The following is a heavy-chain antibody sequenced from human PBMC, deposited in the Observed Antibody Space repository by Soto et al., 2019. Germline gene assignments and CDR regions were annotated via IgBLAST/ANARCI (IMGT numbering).Heavy chain of an antibody. Sequence: PGGSLILSCAASGFTFSSYAMSWVRQAPGKGLEWVSAISGSGGSTYYADSVKGRFTISRDNSKNTLYLQMNSLRAEDTAVYYCAKRRYYDSSGYKDYGMDVWGQGTTVRVSS. J-gene: IGHJ6*02. D-gene: IGHD3-22*01. CDR3: AKRRYYDSSGYKDYGMDV. CDR1: GFTFSSYA. CDR2: ISGSGGST. V-gene: IGHV3-23*01.